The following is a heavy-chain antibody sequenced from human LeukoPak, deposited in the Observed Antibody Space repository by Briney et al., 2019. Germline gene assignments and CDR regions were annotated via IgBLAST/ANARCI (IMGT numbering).Heavy chain of an antibody. CDR3: ARRAGGYYDSSGYLEPSFDY. Sequence: GESLKISCKGSGYSFTSYWIGWVRQMPGKGLEWMGIIYPGDSDSRYSPSFQGHVTISADKSISTAYLQWSSLKASDTAMYYCARRAGGYYDSSGYLEPSFDYWGQGTLVTVSS. D-gene: IGHD3-22*01. J-gene: IGHJ4*02. CDR1: GYSFTSYW. CDR2: IYPGDSDS. V-gene: IGHV5-51*01.